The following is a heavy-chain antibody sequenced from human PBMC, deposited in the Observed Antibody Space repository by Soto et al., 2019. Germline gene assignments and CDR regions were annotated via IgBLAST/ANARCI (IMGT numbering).Heavy chain of an antibody. Sequence: GGSLRLSCAASGFTFSSYAMYWVRQAPGKGLEWMAFISHDGNNTYYADSVKGRFSISRDNSKNTLYLQMNSLRTEDAAMFYCARDQGGGYSRRYYYGMDVWGQGTTVTVSS. CDR1: GFTFSSYA. D-gene: IGHD5-18*01. CDR3: ARDQGGGYSRRYYYGMDV. V-gene: IGHV3-30-3*01. CDR2: ISHDGNNT. J-gene: IGHJ6*02.